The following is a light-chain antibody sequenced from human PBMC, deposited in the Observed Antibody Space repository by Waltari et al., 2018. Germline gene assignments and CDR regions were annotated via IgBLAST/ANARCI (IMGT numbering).Light chain of an antibody. V-gene: IGLV2-14*03. CDR2: DVT. CDR1: RSDVGASDF. Sequence: HSALTQPASVSGSPGQSITISCTGTRSDVGASDFVPWYRQHPDKVPNLIIFDVTERPSGISARFSGSKSGNTASLTISGLQADDEADYYCAAYTSSSNFVFGSGTTVTV. CDR3: AAYTSSSNFV. J-gene: IGLJ1*01.